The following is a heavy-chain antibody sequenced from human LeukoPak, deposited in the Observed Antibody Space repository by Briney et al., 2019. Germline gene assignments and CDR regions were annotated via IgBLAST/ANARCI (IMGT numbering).Heavy chain of an antibody. Sequence: PGGSLTLSCAASGFTVSSNYMSWVRQAPGKGLEWVSVIYSGGSTYYADSVKGRFTISRDNSKNTLYLQMNSLRAEDTAVYYCARSYSGYDLFDYWGQGTLVTVSS. V-gene: IGHV3-53*01. J-gene: IGHJ4*02. D-gene: IGHD5-12*01. CDR2: IYSGGST. CDR3: ARSYSGYDLFDY. CDR1: GFTVSSNY.